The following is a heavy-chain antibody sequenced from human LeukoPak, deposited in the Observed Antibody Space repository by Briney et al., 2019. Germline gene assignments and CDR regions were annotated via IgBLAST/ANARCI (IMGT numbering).Heavy chain of an antibody. CDR3: VREGPEYYDSGMDH. V-gene: IGHV1-2*04. CDR1: GYTFTGYY. CDR2: INPNSGGT. Sequence: ASVKVSCKASGYTFTGYYMHWVRQAPGQGLEWMGWINPNSGGTNYAQKFQGWVTMTRDTSISTAYMELSSLRSEDTAVYYCVREGPEYYDSGMDHWGQGTLVTVSS. D-gene: IGHD3-22*01. J-gene: IGHJ4*02.